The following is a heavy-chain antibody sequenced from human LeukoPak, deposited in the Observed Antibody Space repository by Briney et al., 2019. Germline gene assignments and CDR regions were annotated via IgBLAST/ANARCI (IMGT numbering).Heavy chain of an antibody. D-gene: IGHD1-26*01. Sequence: GASVKVSCKASGGTFSSYAISWVRQAPGQGLEWMGRIIPILGIANYAQKFQGRVTITADKSTSTAYMELSSLRSEDTAVYYCAREIPPSSGSYYPDYWGQGTLVTVSS. CDR3: AREIPPSSGSYYPDY. CDR2: IIPILGIA. CDR1: GGTFSSYA. V-gene: IGHV1-69*04. J-gene: IGHJ4*02.